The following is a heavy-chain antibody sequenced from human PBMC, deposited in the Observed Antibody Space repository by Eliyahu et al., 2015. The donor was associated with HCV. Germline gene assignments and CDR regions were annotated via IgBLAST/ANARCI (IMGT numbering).Heavy chain of an antibody. J-gene: IGHJ5*02. D-gene: IGHD6-19*01. CDR1: GGSIXTYH. Sequence: QVQLQESGPGLVKPSETLSLTCTVSGGSIXTYHWSWIRQPPGKGLEWIGYIHYSGSTNYNPSLKSRVTISIDTSKNQFSLNLTSVTAADTAMYYCASGGGGIAVTGTGGWFDPWGQGTLVTVSS. CDR2: IHYSGST. V-gene: IGHV4-59*01. CDR3: ASGGGGIAVTGTGGWFDP.